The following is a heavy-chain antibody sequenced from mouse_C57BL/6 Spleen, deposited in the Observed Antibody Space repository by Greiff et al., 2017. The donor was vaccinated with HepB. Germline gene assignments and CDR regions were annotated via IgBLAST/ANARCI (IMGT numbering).Heavy chain of an antibody. CDR2: FYPGSGST. D-gene: IGHD2-5*01. J-gene: IGHJ4*01. CDR1: GYTFTSYW. CDR3: ARGGYSKGYAMDY. V-gene: IGHV1-55*01. Sequence: QVQLQQPGAELVKPGASVKMSCKASGYTFTSYWITWVKQRPGQGLEWIGDFYPGSGSTNYNEKFKSKATLTVDTSSSTAYMQLSSLTSEDSAVYYCARGGYSKGYAMDYWGQGTSVTVSS.